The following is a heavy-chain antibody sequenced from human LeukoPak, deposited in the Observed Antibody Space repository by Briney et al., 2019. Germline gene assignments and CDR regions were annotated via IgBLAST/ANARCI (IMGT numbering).Heavy chain of an antibody. Sequence: PGGSLRLSCAASGFTFSTYVMHWVRQAPGKGLDWVAIIWHDGTNKYYADSVKGRFTISRDNSKNTLYLQMNSLRAEDTALYYCAKVGGAMIDAFDIWGQGTMVTVSS. V-gene: IGHV3-33*06. CDR2: IWHDGTNK. CDR3: AKVGGAMIDAFDI. CDR1: GFTFSTYV. J-gene: IGHJ3*02. D-gene: IGHD3-22*01.